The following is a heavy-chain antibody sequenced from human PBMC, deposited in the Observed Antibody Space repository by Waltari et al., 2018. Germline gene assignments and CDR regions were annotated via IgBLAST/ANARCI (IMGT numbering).Heavy chain of an antibody. CDR2: IYSGGST. J-gene: IGHJ4*02. CDR1: GFTFSSYA. Sequence: EVQLLESGGGLVQPGGSLRLSCAASGFTFSSYAMRWVRQAPGKGLEWVSVIYSGGSTYYADSVKGRFTISRDNSKNTLYLQMNSLRAEDTAVYYCANGFQGDYWGQGTLVTVSS. V-gene: IGHV3-23*03. D-gene: IGHD2-2*03. CDR3: ANGFQGDY.